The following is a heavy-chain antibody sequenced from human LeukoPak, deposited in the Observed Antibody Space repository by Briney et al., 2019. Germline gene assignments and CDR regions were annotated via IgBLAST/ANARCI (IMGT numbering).Heavy chain of an antibody. V-gene: IGHV3-23*01. CDR1: GFTFSSYA. D-gene: IGHD6-19*01. J-gene: IGHJ4*02. CDR3: AKDPGGAVAAPY. Sequence: GGSLRLSCAASGFTFSSYAMNWVRQAPGKGLEWVSGTSTSGGTTYYADSVKGRFTISRDNSKNTLYLQMNSLRAEDTAVYYCAKDPGGAVAAPYWGQGTLVTVSS. CDR2: TSTSGGTT.